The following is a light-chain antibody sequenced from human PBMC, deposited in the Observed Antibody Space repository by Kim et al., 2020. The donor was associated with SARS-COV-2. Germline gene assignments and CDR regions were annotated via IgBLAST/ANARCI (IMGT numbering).Light chain of an antibody. CDR3: QQMGT. J-gene: IGKJ2*01. Sequence: PSTLSASVGDRVTITCRASQSISSWLAWYQQKPGKAPKLLIYKASSLESGVPSRFSGSGSGTEFTLTISSLQPDDFATYYCQQMGTFGQGTKLEIK. CDR2: KAS. V-gene: IGKV1-5*03. CDR1: QSISSW.